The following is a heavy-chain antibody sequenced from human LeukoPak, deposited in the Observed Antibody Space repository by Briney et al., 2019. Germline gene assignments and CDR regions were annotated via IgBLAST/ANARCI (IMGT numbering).Heavy chain of an antibody. Sequence: SETLSLTCTVSGGSISSSSYYWGWIRQPPGKGLEWIGSIYYSGSTYYNPSLKSRVTISVDTSKNQFYTAVYYCARGVEGGWCKGLWGQGTLVTVSS. J-gene: IGHJ4*02. CDR1: GGSISSSSYY. CDR2: IYYSGST. D-gene: IGHD6-19*01. V-gene: IGHV4-39*07. CDR3: GL.